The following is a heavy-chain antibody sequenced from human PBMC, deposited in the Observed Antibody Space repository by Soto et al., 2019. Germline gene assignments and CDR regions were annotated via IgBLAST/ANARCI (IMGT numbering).Heavy chain of an antibody. CDR2: ISSSGKTI. CDR1: GFTFGDFY. J-gene: IGHJ4*02. D-gene: IGHD1-1*01. V-gene: IGHV3-11*01. CDR3: ARDRLGMIDY. Sequence: QVQLVESGGGLVKPGGSLRLSCAASGFTFGDFYMSWIRQAPGKGLEWISYISSSGKTIYYAHSVKGRFTISRDNAKNSLHLQMNSLRAEDTAIYYCARDRLGMIDYWGQGTLVTVSS.